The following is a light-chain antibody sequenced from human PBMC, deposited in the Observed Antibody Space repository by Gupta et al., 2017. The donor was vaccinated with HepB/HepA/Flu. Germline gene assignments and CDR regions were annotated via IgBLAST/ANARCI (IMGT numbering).Light chain of an antibody. J-gene: IGLJ2*01. CDR1: SSDVGRYNY. Sequence: QSALTQPASVSGSPGQSITVSCTGSSSDVGRYNYVSWYQQHPGKAPKLMIYDVSDRPSGVSNRFSGSKSGNTASLTISGLQTEDEAYYYCSSYTSSGSLVFGGGTKVTVL. V-gene: IGLV2-14*03. CDR2: DVS. CDR3: SSYTSSGSLV.